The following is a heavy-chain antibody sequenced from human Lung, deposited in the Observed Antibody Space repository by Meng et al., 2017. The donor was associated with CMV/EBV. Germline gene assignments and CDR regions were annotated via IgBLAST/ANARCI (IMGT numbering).Heavy chain of an antibody. V-gene: IGHV4-34*01. D-gene: IGHD3-3*01. CDR3: ARYTIFYYYYGMDV. CDR2: INHSGST. CDR1: GGSFSGYS. J-gene: IGHJ6*02. Sequence: GSLRLXXAVYGGSFSGYSWSWIRQPPGKGLEWIGEINHSGSTNYNASRKSRVTITVNTYKNQFPLKLSSVTDADTAVYYCARYTIFYYYYGMDVWGQGTXVTVSS.